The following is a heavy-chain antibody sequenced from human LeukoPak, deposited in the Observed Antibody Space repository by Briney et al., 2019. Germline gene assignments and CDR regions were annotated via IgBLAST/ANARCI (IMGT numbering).Heavy chain of an antibody. CDR2: ISYSGTT. CDR3: ARDFLRTASPDAFDF. V-gene: IGHV4-31*03. Sequence: SQTLSLTCTVSGDSIRSDGYSWTWIRQPPGKGLEWIGHISYSGTTYYNPSLKSRVTLSVDASKNQFSLNLTSVTAADKAIYYCARDFLRTASPDAFDFWGQGTMVTVSS. D-gene: IGHD2-21*02. J-gene: IGHJ3*01. CDR1: GDSIRSDGYS.